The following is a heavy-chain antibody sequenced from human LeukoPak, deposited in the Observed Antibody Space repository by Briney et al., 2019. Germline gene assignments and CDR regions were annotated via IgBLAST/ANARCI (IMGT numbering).Heavy chain of an antibody. CDR2: ISNDGSNK. CDR1: GFTFSSYG. Sequence: GGSLRLSCAVSGFTFSSYGMHWVRQAPGKGLEWVAVISNDGSNKYYADSVKGRFTISRDNSKNTVYLQMNSLRAEDTAVYYCAKDGGSSSYMDVWGQGTTVTVSS. J-gene: IGHJ6*02. CDR3: AKDGGSSSYMDV. V-gene: IGHV3-30*18. D-gene: IGHD6-6*01.